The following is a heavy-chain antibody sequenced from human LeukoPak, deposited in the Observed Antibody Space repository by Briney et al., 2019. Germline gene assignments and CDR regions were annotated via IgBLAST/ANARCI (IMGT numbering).Heavy chain of an antibody. D-gene: IGHD6-13*01. J-gene: IGHJ4*02. CDR3: ARDRTTGVHAAGGTPGTLDY. CDR1: GFTFSSYW. V-gene: IGHV3-7*01. CDR2: IKQDGSEK. Sequence: GGSLRLSCAASGFTFSSYWMSWVRQAPGKGLEWVANIKQDGSEKYYVDSVKGRFTISRDNAKNSLYLQMNSLRAEDTAVYYCARDRTTGVHAAGGTPGTLDYWGQGTLVTVSS.